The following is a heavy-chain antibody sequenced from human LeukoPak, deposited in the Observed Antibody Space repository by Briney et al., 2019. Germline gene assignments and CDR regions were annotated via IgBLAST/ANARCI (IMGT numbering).Heavy chain of an antibody. CDR3: ARLEYYGDYSNTFDY. CDR2: IIPILGIA. J-gene: IGHJ4*02. D-gene: IGHD4-17*01. CDR1: GGTFSSYT. V-gene: IGHV1-69*02. Sequence: SVKVSCKASGGTFSSYTISWVRQAPGQGLEWMGRIIPILGIANYAQKFQGRVTITADKSTSTAYMELSSLRSEDTAVYYCARLEYYGDYSNTFDYWGQGTLVTVSS.